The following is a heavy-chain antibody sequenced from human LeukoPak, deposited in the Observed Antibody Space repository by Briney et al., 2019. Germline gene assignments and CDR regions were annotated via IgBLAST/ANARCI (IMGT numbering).Heavy chain of an antibody. D-gene: IGHD3-22*01. V-gene: IGHV4-34*01. J-gene: IGHJ3*02. Sequence: SETLSLTCAVYGGSFSGYYWSWIRQPPGKGLEWIGEINHSGSTNYNPSLKSRVTISVDTSKNQFSLKLSSVTAADTAVYYCARHSYYYDSRYAFDIWGQGTMVTVSS. CDR2: INHSGST. CDR1: GGSFSGYY. CDR3: ARHSYYYDSRYAFDI.